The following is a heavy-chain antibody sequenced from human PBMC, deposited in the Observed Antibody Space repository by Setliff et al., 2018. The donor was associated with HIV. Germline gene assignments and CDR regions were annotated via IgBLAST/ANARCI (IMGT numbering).Heavy chain of an antibody. V-gene: IGHV1-69*02. J-gene: IGHJ3*02. CDR2: IIPILGIA. Sequence: GASVKVSCKASGGTFSSYTITWVRKAPGQGLEWMGRIIPILGIADYALKFQGRVSISADKSTSTAYMELSSLRSEDTAVFYCARAPSLVHDAFDIWGQGTMVTVSS. CDR3: ARAPSLVHDAFDI. CDR1: GGTFSSYT. D-gene: IGHD3-10*01.